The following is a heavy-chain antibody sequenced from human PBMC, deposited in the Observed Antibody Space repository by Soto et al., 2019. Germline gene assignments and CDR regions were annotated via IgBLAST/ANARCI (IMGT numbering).Heavy chain of an antibody. CDR2: IGTDGNT. J-gene: IGHJ4*01. D-gene: IGHD2-2*01. CDR1: GCTFDSYA. Sequence: GRPLRLSCAASGCTFDSYAVSWVSQAPGRGLAWVSAIGTDGNTYYANSVKGRFTISRDNSRTTLYLQMNSLRVEDTALYYCVRKYPGTRPFDYWGQGTLVTVSS. V-gene: IGHV3-23*01. CDR3: VRKYPGTRPFDY.